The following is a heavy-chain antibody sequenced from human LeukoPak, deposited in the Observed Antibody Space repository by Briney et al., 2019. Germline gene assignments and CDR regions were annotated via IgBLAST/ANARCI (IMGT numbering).Heavy chain of an antibody. Sequence: ASVNVSCKASGGTFSSYAISWVRQAPGQGLEWMGGIIPIFGTANYAQKFQGRVTITADGSTSTAYMELSSLRSEDTAVYYCARGSRRYSSSFGVADYWGQGTLVTVSS. J-gene: IGHJ4*02. CDR2: IIPIFGTA. CDR3: ARGSRRYSSSFGVADY. CDR1: GGTFSSYA. V-gene: IGHV1-69*13. D-gene: IGHD6-6*01.